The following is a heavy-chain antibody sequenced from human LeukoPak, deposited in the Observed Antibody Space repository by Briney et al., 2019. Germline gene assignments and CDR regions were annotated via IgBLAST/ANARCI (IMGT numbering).Heavy chain of an antibody. Sequence: ASVKVSCKASGGTFSSYAISWVRQAPGQGLEWMGRIIPIFGTANYAQKLQGRVTITTDESTSTAYMELSSLRSEDTAVYYCARGSGWFGELLSEPFDYWGQGTLVTVSS. D-gene: IGHD3-10*01. CDR2: IIPIFGTA. CDR1: GGTFSSYA. CDR3: ARGSGWFGELLSEPFDY. V-gene: IGHV1-69*05. J-gene: IGHJ4*02.